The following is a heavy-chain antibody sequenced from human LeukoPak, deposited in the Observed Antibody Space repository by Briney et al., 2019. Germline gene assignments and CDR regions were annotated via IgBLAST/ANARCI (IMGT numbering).Heavy chain of an antibody. D-gene: IGHD3-22*01. V-gene: IGHV4-31*03. CDR1: GGSISSGGYY. J-gene: IGHJ4*02. Sequence: SETLSLTCTVSGGSISSGGYYWSWIRQHPGKGLEWIGYIYYSGSTYYNPSLKSRVTISVDTSKNQFSLKLSSVTAADTAVYYCARSLHYYDSSGYYPLDYWGQGTLVTVSS. CDR3: ARSLHYYDSSGYYPLDY. CDR2: IYYSGST.